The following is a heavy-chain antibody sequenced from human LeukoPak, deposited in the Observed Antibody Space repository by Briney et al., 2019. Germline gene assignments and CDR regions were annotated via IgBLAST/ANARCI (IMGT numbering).Heavy chain of an antibody. J-gene: IGHJ4*02. CDR2: IYSSGST. D-gene: IGHD3-22*01. V-gene: IGHV3-53*01. CDR3: ARHHYDSSGYYYSLDY. CDR1: GFTVSSNY. Sequence: PGGSLRLSCAASGFTVSSNYMSWVRQAPRKGLEWVSVIYSSGSTYYTDSVKGRFTISRDNSKNTLYLQMNSLRAEDTAVYYCARHHYDSSGYYYSLDYWGQGTLVSVSS.